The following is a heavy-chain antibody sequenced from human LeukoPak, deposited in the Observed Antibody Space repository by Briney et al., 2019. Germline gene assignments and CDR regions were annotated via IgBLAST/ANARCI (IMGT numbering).Heavy chain of an antibody. CDR1: GFTFSIYA. D-gene: IGHD2-15*01. CDR3: ARDRGYCSGGSCSLTNYFDS. Sequence: ERSLRLSCAASGFTFSIYAMHWVRQAPGKGLEWAAVISYDGSNKYYADPVKGRFTIYRDNSKNTLYLQMNSLRAEDTALYYCARDRGYCSGGSCSLTNYFDSWGQGTLVSVSS. V-gene: IGHV3-30-3*01. CDR2: ISYDGSNK. J-gene: IGHJ4*02.